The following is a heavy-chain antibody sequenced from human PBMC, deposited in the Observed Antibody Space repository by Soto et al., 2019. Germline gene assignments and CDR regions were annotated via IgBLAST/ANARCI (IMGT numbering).Heavy chain of an antibody. D-gene: IGHD5-18*01. CDR3: ARHGDTAMVTLFDY. CDR1: GGSISSYS. J-gene: IGHJ4*02. CDR2: IYYSGST. V-gene: IGHV4-59*08. Sequence: PSETLSVTCTVSGGSISSYSCSCILPPPGKGLEWIGYIYYSGSTNYNPSLKSRVTISVDTSKNQFSLKLSSVTAADTAVYYCARHGDTAMVTLFDYWGQGTLVTVSS.